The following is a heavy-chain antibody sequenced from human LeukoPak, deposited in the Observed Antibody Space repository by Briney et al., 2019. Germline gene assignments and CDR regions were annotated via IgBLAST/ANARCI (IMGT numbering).Heavy chain of an antibody. CDR3: ARKVGIAAAEDNWFDP. Sequence: ASVKVSCKASGYTFTSYGISWVRQAPGQGLEWMGWISAYNGNTNYAQKLQGRVTMTTDTSTSTAYMELRSLRSEDTAVYYCARKVGIAAAEDNWFDPWGQGTLVTVSS. CDR2: ISAYNGNT. CDR1: GYTFTSYG. J-gene: IGHJ5*02. V-gene: IGHV1-18*01. D-gene: IGHD6-13*01.